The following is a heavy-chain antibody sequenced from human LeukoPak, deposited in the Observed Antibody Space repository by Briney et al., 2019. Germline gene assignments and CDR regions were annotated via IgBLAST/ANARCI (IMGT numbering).Heavy chain of an antibody. V-gene: IGHV4-59*01. J-gene: IGHJ3*02. CDR1: GGSISSYY. CDR3: AKSNGYGLIDI. CDR2: FHHSGST. D-gene: IGHD3-10*01. Sequence: SETLSLTCTVSGGSISSYYWTWIRQSPGKGLEWIGFFHHSGSTNYNPSFKSRVTISADTSNNHFSLRLTSVTAADTAVYYCAKSNGYGLIDIWGQGTMITVSS.